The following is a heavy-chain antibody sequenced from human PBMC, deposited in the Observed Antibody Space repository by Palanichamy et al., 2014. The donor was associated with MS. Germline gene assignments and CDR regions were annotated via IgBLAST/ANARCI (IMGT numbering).Heavy chain of an antibody. CDR1: GFTFFTYA. D-gene: IGHD3-22*01. V-gene: IGHV3-23*04. CDR3: VKDPLTMIVVEHPLDI. CDR2: ISGSGENT. J-gene: IGHJ3*02. Sequence: VQVVESWGGLVQPGGSLRLSCAASGFTFFTYAMSWVRQAPGNGLEWVSSISGSGENTYYADSVKGRFTISRDNSKTTLFLEMSSLRAEDTAVYYCVKDPLTMIVVEHPLDIWGQGTMVTVSS.